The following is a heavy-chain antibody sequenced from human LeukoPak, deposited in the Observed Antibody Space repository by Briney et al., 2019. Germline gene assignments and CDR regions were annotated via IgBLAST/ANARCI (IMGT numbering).Heavy chain of an antibody. J-gene: IGHJ4*02. CDR2: ISGSGGST. CDR3: AKKTYYDILTGPYDY. CDR1: GFTFSSYA. V-gene: IGHV3-23*01. Sequence: GGSLRLSCAASGFTFSSYAMSWVRQAPGKGLEWGSAISGSGGSTYYADSVEGRFTISRDNSKNTLYLQMNSLRAEDTAVYYCAKKTYYDILTGPYDYWGQGTLVTVSS. D-gene: IGHD3-9*01.